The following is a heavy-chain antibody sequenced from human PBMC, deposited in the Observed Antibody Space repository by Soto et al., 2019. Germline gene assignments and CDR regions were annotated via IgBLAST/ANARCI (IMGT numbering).Heavy chain of an antibody. CDR2: IVVGSGNT. CDR3: ARAYYYGSGSYAQI. CDR1: GFTFTSSA. V-gene: IGHV1-58*02. Sequence: SVKVSCKASGFTFTSSAMQWVRQARGQRLEWIGWIVVGSGNTNYAQKFQERVTITRDMSTSTAYMELRSLRSDDTAVYYCARAYYYGSGSYAQIWGQGTMVTVSS. J-gene: IGHJ3*02. D-gene: IGHD3-10*01.